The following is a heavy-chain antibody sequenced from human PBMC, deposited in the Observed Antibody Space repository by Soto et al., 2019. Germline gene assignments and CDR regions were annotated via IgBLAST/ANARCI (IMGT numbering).Heavy chain of an antibody. J-gene: IGHJ4*02. V-gene: IGHV4-59*01. D-gene: IGHD1-26*01. CDR3: ARVDSGHYYYFDY. CDR1: GYSISNYY. CDR2: IYYSGST. Sequence: SETLSLTCTVSGYSISNYYWSWIRQPPGKGLEWIGYIYYSGSTNYNPSLKSRVTISVDTSKNQFSLNLTSVTAADTAMYYWARVDSGHYYYFDYWGQGTLVTVSS.